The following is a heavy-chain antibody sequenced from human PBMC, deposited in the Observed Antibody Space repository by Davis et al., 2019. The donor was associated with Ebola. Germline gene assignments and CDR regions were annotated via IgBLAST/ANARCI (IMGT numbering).Heavy chain of an antibody. J-gene: IGHJ5*02. CDR2: ISYDGSNK. CDR3: APEGAVAAA. Sequence: PGGSLRLSCAASGFTFSSYGMHWVRQAPGKGLEWVAVISYDGSNKYYADSVKGRFTISRDNSKNTLYLQMNSLRAEDTAVYYCAPEGAVAAAWGQGTLVTVSS. V-gene: IGHV3-30*03. CDR1: GFTFSSYG. D-gene: IGHD6-19*01.